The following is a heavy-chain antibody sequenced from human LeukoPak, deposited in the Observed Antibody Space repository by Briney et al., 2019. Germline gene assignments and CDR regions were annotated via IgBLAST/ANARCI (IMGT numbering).Heavy chain of an antibody. CDR3: AREGVRAGVDY. CDR2: IYYSGST. CDR1: GGSVSSGSYY. D-gene: IGHD3-10*01. Sequence: PSETLSLTCTVSGGSVSSGSYYWSWIRQPPGKGLEWIGYIYYSGSTNYNPSLKSRVTISVDTSKNQFSLKLSSVTAADTAVYYCAREGVRAGVDYWGQGTLVTVSS. J-gene: IGHJ4*02. V-gene: IGHV4-61*01.